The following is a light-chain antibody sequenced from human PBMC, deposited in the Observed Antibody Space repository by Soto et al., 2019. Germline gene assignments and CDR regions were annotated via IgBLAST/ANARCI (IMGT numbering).Light chain of an antibody. V-gene: IGKV1-5*01. J-gene: IGKJ1*01. CDR3: HHSHSYLST. CDR2: DAS. Sequence: DIQMTQSPSTLSASVGDRVTITCRASQSVGRWLAWYQQTPGKAPKLLIYDASTLESGVPSRFSGSGSGTEFTLTITSLQPDDVATYFCHHSHSYLSTFGQGTKVDIK. CDR1: QSVGRW.